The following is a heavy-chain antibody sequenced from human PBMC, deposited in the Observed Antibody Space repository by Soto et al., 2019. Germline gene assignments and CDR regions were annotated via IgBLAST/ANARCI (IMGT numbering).Heavy chain of an antibody. D-gene: IGHD1-26*01. J-gene: IGHJ4*02. CDR2: INAGNGNT. Sequence: ASVKVSCKASGYTFTSYAMHWVRQAPGQRLEWMGWINAGNGNTKYSQKFQGRVTITRDTSASTAYMELRSLRSEDTAVYYCARVKKDFVGAPPPSFDYWGQGTLVTVSS. CDR3: ARVKKDFVGAPPPSFDY. CDR1: GYTFTSYA. V-gene: IGHV1-3*01.